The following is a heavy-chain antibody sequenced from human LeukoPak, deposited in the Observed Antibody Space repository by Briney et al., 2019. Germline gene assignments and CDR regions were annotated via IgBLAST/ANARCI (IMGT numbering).Heavy chain of an antibody. CDR1: GGSFSGYY. V-gene: IGHV4-34*01. CDR3: AAQYSGYVRLDY. Sequence: SETLSLTCAVYGGSFSGYYWSWIRQPPGKGLEWIGEISHSGSTNYNPSLKSRATISVDTSKNQFSLKLSSVTAADTAVYYCAAQYSGYVRLDYWGQGTLVTVSS. D-gene: IGHD5-12*01. J-gene: IGHJ4*02. CDR2: ISHSGST.